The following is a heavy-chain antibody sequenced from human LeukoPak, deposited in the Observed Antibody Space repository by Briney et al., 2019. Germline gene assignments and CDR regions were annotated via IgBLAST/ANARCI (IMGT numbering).Heavy chain of an antibody. CDR2: IYYSGSS. Sequence: PSETLSLTCNVSGGSISGYHWSWIRQPPGKGLEWLGYIYYSGSSNYNPSLKSRVTMSADTSKNQFSLKLSSVTAADTAVYYCARDPYKGVGPTTPLDYWGQGTLVTVSS. J-gene: IGHJ4*02. D-gene: IGHD1-26*01. CDR3: ARDPYKGVGPTTPLDY. V-gene: IGHV4-59*12. CDR1: GGSISGYH.